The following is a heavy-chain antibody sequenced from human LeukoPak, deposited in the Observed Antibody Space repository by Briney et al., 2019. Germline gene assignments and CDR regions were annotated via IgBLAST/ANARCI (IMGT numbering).Heavy chain of an antibody. CDR3: TTLTMIAVHFDF. V-gene: IGHV3-15*01. CDR1: GFTFSNAR. Sequence: XGSLRLSCAVSGFTFSNARMNWVRQAPGKGLEWVGRILRRSDGGTTDYAAPVKGRFSISRDDSKNTLYLQMNSLKTEDTAVYYCTTLTMIAVHFDFWGQGTLVTVSS. CDR2: ILRRSDGGTT. D-gene: IGHD3-22*01. J-gene: IGHJ4*02.